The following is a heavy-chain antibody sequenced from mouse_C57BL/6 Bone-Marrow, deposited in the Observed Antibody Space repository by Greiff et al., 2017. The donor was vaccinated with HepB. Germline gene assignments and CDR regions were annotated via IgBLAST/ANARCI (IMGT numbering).Heavy chain of an antibody. Sequence: VQLQQSGAELVRPGASVKLSCTASGFNIKDDYMHWVKQRPEQGLEWIGWIDPENGDTEYASKFQGKATITAYTSSNTAYLQLSSLTSEDTAVDYCTLFITTVVATSDWGQGTTLTVSS. J-gene: IGHJ2*01. V-gene: IGHV14-4*01. D-gene: IGHD1-1*01. CDR3: TLFITTVVATSD. CDR1: GFNIKDDY. CDR2: IDPENGDT.